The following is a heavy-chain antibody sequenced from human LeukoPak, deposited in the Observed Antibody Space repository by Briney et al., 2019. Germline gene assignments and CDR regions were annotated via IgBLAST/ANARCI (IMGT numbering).Heavy chain of an antibody. J-gene: IGHJ6*02. V-gene: IGHV1-8*01. D-gene: IGHD6-13*01. Sequence: ASVKVSCKASGYTFTSYDINWVRQATGQGLEWMGWMNPNSGNTGYAQKFQGRVTMTRNTSISTAYMELSSLRPEDTAVYYCARGRGAAAGPYYYYGMDVWGQGTTVTVSS. CDR1: GYTFTSYD. CDR2: MNPNSGNT. CDR3: ARGRGAAAGPYYYYGMDV.